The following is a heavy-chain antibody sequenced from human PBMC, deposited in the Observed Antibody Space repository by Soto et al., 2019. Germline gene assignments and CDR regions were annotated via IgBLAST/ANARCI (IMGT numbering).Heavy chain of an antibody. CDR2: IYPDDFDT. CDR3: ARYFAGGTRDYGVDV. Sequence: EVQLVQSGAEVKKPGESLKISCKASRYSFTSYWIGWVRQMPGKGLEWMGIIYPDDFDTKYSPSFQGQVTISADKTISTAYLQWSSLKASDTAMYYCARYFAGGTRDYGVDVWGQGTTVTVSS. D-gene: IGHD2-15*01. J-gene: IGHJ6*02. CDR1: RYSFTSYW. V-gene: IGHV5-51*01.